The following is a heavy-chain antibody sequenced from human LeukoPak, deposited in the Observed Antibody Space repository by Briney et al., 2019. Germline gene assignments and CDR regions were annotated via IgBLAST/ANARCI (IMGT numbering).Heavy chain of an antibody. D-gene: IGHD6-13*01. V-gene: IGHV1-46*01. J-gene: IGHJ4*02. CDR1: VYTLTSDD. Sequence: GASVSLSSTASVYTLTSDDMHGVRHATGQGIEWRGIINPSGGSTSYAQKFQGRVSMTRDPSTRTVYMELSSLRSEGTAVYYGARADTPAAAGTNWGQGTLVTVSS. CDR3: ARADTPAAAGTN. CDR2: INPSGGST.